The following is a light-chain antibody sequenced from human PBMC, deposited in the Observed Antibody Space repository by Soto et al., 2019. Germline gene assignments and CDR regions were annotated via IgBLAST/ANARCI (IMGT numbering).Light chain of an antibody. Sequence: QSVLTQPPSASGTPGQRVTISCSGSSSNIGSHAVNWYRQLPGTAPKLLIYTTNQRPAGVPARFSGSRSGNTASLTISGLQAEDEADYYCCSYAGRYTYVFGGGTKVTVL. CDR3: CSYAGRYTYV. J-gene: IGLJ1*01. CDR1: SSNIGSHA. CDR2: TTN. V-gene: IGLV1-44*01.